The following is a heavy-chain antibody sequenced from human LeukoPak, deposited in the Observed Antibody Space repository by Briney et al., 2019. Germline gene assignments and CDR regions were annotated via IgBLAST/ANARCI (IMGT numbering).Heavy chain of an antibody. CDR3: ARDRGYYYDSSGLDY. CDR1: GYTFTSYG. CDR2: ISAYNGNT. V-gene: IGHV1-18*01. D-gene: IGHD3-22*01. J-gene: IGHJ4*02. Sequence: ASXKVSCKASGYTFTSYGISWVRQAPGQGREWMGWISAYNGNTNYAQKLQGRVTITTDTSTSTDYMEMRSLRSDDTAVYYCARDRGYYYDSSGLDYWGQGTLVTVSS.